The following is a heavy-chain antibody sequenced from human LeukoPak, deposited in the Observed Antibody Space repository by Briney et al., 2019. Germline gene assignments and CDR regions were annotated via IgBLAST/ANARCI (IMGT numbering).Heavy chain of an antibody. CDR1: GCSFTSYW. J-gene: IGHJ3*02. Sequence: GESLKISCNGSGCSFTSYWIGWVRQMPGKGLEWMGIIYPGDSDTRYSPSFQGQVTISADKSISTAYLQWSSLKASDTAMYYCAGYGSGSPENDAFDIWGQGTMVTVSS. CDR2: IYPGDSDT. V-gene: IGHV5-51*01. CDR3: AGYGSGSPENDAFDI. D-gene: IGHD3-10*01.